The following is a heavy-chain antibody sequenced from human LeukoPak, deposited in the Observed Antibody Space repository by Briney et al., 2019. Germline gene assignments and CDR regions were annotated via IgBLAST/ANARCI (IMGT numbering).Heavy chain of an antibody. CDR3: ARARTHRPYYYYGMDV. J-gene: IGHJ6*02. CDR1: GYTFTSYD. D-gene: IGHD6-6*01. CDR2: MNPNSGNT. Sequence: ASVKVSCKASGYTFTSYDINWVRQATGQGLEWMGWMNPNSGNTGYAQKFQGRVTMTRNTSISTAYMELSSLRSEDTAVYYCARARTHRPYYYYGMDVWGQGTTVTVSS. V-gene: IGHV1-8*01.